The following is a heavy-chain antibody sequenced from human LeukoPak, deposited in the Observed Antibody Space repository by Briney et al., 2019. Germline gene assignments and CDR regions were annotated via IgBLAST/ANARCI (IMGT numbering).Heavy chain of an antibody. V-gene: IGHV3-30-3*01. CDR1: GFTFSSYA. D-gene: IGHD3-10*01. CDR3: ARGYYGSGSYYSPTRGYYFDY. Sequence: GGSLRLSCAASGFTFSSYAMHWVRQAPGKGLEWVAVISYDGSNKYYADSVKGRFTISRDNSKNTLYLQMNSLRAEDTAVYYCARGYYGSGSYYSPTRGYYFDYWGQGTLVTVSS. J-gene: IGHJ4*02. CDR2: ISYDGSNK.